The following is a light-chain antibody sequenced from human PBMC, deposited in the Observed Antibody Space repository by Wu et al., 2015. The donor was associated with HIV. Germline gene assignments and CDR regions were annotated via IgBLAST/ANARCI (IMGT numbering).Light chain of an antibody. CDR1: QTVSNTY. J-gene: IGKJ1*01. CDR2: GAS. CDR3: QQYGNSPWT. Sequence: DIVLTQSPGALSLSPGERATLSCTASQTVSNTYLAWYQQKPGQAPRVLIYGASSRATGIPDRFSGSGSGADFSLTISRLEPEDFAIYYCQQYGNSPWTFGQGTKVEI. V-gene: IGKV3-20*01.